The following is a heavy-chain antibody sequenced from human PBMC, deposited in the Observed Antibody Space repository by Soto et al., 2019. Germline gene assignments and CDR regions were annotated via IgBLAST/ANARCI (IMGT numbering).Heavy chain of an antibody. CDR2: ISWNSGSI. CDR1: GFTFDDYA. Sequence: EVQLVESGGGLVQPGRSLRLSCAASGFTFDDYAMHWVRQAPGKGLEWVSGISWNSGSIGYADAVKGRFTISRDNAKNSLYLHMNSLRADDTALYYCAKANTDMITFGGVIVSSHFDYWGQGTLVTVSS. J-gene: IGHJ4*02. D-gene: IGHD3-16*02. V-gene: IGHV3-9*01. CDR3: AKANTDMITFGGVIVSSHFDY.